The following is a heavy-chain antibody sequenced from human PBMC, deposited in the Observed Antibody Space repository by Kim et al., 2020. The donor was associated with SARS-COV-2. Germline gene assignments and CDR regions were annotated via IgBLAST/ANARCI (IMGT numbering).Heavy chain of an antibody. J-gene: IGHJ4*02. CDR3: AKDRLGGYSYGYPVYFDY. CDR1: GFTFSSYA. V-gene: IGHV3-23*01. D-gene: IGHD5-18*01. Sequence: GGSLRLSCAASGFTFSSYAMSWVRQAPGKGLEWVSAISGSGGSTYYADSVKGRFTISRDNSKNTLYLQMNSLRAEDTAVYYFAKDRLGGYSYGYPVYFDYWGQGTLVTVSS. CDR2: ISGSGGST.